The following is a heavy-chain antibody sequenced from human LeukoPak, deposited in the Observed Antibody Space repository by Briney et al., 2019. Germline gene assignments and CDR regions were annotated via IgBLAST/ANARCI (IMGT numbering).Heavy chain of an antibody. V-gene: IGHV4-39*01. CDR3: ARLVGIVCQL. Sequence: SETLSLTCTVSGGSISSSSYYWGWIRQPPGKGLEWIGSIYYSGSTYYNPSLKSRVTISVDTSKNQFSLKLSSVTAADTAVYYCARLVGIVCQLWGQGTLVTVSS. CDR2: IYYSGST. D-gene: IGHD2-2*01. J-gene: IGHJ4*02. CDR1: GGSISSSSYY.